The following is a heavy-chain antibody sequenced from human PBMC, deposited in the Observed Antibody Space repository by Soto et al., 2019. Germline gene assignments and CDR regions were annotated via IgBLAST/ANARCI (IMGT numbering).Heavy chain of an antibody. Sequence: PGGSLRLSCAASGFNFSSHALSWVRQAPGKGLEWVSAISGSGGSTYYDDSGKGRFTISRDNSKNTLYLQMNSLRAEDTAVYYCAKAVDYYDSSGAHAFDIWGQGTMVTVSS. CDR3: AKAVDYYDSSGAHAFDI. CDR1: GFNFSSHA. J-gene: IGHJ3*02. D-gene: IGHD3-22*01. V-gene: IGHV3-23*01. CDR2: ISGSGGST.